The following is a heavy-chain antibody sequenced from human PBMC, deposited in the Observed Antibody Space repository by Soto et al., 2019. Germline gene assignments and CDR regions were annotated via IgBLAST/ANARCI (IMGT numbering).Heavy chain of an antibody. CDR2: IRQDGNEK. V-gene: IGHV3-7*05. CDR3: ARAGGNYDFDY. D-gene: IGHD1-26*01. Sequence: GGSLRLSCATSGFTFSGYWMTWLRQAPGKGLEWVANIRQDGNEKYYVDSAEGRFTISRDNAKKSLYLQMSGLRAEDTALYYCARAGGNYDFDYWGQGTLVTVSS. J-gene: IGHJ4*02. CDR1: GFTFSGYW.